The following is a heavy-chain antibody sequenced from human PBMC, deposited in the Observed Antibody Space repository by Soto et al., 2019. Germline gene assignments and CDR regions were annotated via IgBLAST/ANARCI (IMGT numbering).Heavy chain of an antibody. D-gene: IGHD3-10*02. Sequence: SGPTLVNPTQTLTLTCTFSGFSLSTSGVGVGWIRQPPGKALEWLALIYWDDHKRYSPSLKSRLTLTKDTSKNQVVLTMTNMEPVVTATYFCGYSPLSDVGGVRFDPWGQGTLVIVSS. V-gene: IGHV2-5*02. CDR2: IYWDDHK. CDR3: GYSPLSDVGGVRFDP. J-gene: IGHJ5*02. CDR1: GFSLSTSGVG.